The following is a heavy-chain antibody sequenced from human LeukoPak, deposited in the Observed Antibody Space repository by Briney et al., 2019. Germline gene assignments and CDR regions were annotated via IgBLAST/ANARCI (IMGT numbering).Heavy chain of an antibody. V-gene: IGHV4-30-4*08. CDR3: ARWPRGIVVVVAATDAFDI. D-gene: IGHD2-15*01. CDR1: GGSISSGDYY. J-gene: IGHJ3*02. CDR2: IYYSGST. Sequence: SETLSLTCTVSGGSISSGDYYWSWIRQPPGKGLEWIGYIYYSGSTYYNPSLKSRVTISVDTSKNQFSLKLSSVTAADTAVYYCARWPRGIVVVVAATDAFDIWGQGTMVTVSS.